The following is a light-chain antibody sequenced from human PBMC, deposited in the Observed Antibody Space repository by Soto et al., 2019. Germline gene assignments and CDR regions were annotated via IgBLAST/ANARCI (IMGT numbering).Light chain of an antibody. J-gene: IGKJ1*01. CDR3: QQYYSYPWA. V-gene: IGKV1-8*01. CDR2: AAS. CDR1: QGISSY. Sequence: AIRMTQSPSSLAASTGDRVTITCRASQGISSYLAWYQQNQGKAPKLLIYAASTLQSGVPSRFSGSGSGTDFTLTISCLQYEDFATYYCQQYYSYPWAFGQGTKVEIK.